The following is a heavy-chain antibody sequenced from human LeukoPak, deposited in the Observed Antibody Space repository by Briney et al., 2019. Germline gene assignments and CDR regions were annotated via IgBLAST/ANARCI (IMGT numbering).Heavy chain of an antibody. CDR2: ISGSDSGT. Sequence: GGSLRLSCAASGFTFSSHAMTWVRQAPGKGLEWVSSISGSDSGTYYADSVKGRFTISRGNSKNTLYLQMNSLRADDTAMYHCARPAGDYARGGFDIWGQGTLVTVSS. CDR3: ARPAGDYARGGFDI. V-gene: IGHV3-23*01. D-gene: IGHD4-17*01. CDR1: GFTFSSHA. J-gene: IGHJ3*02.